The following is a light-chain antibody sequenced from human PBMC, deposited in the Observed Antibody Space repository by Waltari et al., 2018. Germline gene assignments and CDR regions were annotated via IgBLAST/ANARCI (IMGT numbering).Light chain of an antibody. CDR2: DGY. CDR1: QDISSW. V-gene: IGKV1-12*01. CDR3: LHLNNFPLS. Sequence: DIQMTQSPSSVSPSVGDGSTITCRASQDISSWLAWYQQKPGKAPNLLIYDGYSMQSGVPLRFSGSGSGTEFTLTSSSLQPDDFATYYCLHLNNFPLSFGGGTKVELK. J-gene: IGKJ4*01.